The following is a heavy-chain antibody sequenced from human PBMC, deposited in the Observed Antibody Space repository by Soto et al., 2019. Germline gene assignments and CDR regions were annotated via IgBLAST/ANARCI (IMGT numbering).Heavy chain of an antibody. CDR3: ARDGSSAPFYYYYGMDV. J-gene: IGHJ6*02. CDR2: ISAYNGNT. Sequence: ASVKVSCKASGYTFTSYGISWVRQAPGQGLEWMGWISAYNGNTNYAQKLQGRVTMTTNTSTSTAYMELRSLRSDDTAVYYCARDGSSAPFYYYYGMDVWGQGTTVTVSS. CDR1: GYTFTSYG. V-gene: IGHV1-18*01. D-gene: IGHD6-6*01.